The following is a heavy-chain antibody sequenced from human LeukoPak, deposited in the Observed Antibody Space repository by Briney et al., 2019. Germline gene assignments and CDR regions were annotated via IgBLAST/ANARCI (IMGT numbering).Heavy chain of an antibody. J-gene: IGHJ4*02. Sequence: GGSLRLSCAASGFTFSTYAMSWVRQAPGKGLEWVSAISVSAGSTYYADSVKGRFTISRDNSKNTLYLQMNSLRAEDTAVYYCAKVSSAAAGRRSFDYWGQGTLVTVSS. D-gene: IGHD6-13*01. V-gene: IGHV3-23*01. CDR2: ISVSAGST. CDR3: AKVSSAAAGRRSFDY. CDR1: GFTFSTYA.